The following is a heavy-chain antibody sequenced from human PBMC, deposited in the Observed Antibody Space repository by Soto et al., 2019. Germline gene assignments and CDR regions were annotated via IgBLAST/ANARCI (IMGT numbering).Heavy chain of an antibody. CDR3: AGLSSSSVIWFDP. J-gene: IGHJ5*02. CDR1: GYSFTSYW. Sequence: GESLKISCKGSGYSFTSYWISWVRQMPGKGLEWMGRIDPSDSYTNYSPSFQGHVTISADKPISTAYLQWSSLKASDTAMYYCAGLSSSSVIWFDPWGQGTLVTVSS. D-gene: IGHD6-6*01. V-gene: IGHV5-10-1*01. CDR2: IDPSDSYT.